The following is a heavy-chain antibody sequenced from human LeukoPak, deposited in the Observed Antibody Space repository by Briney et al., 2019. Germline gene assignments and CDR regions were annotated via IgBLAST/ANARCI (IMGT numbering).Heavy chain of an antibody. V-gene: IGHV4-61*02. CDR2: IYTSGST. Sequence: SETLSLTCTVSGGSISSGGFYWSWIRQPPGKGLEWIGRIYTSGSTNYNPSLKSRVTMSVDTSKNQFSLKLSSVTAADTAVYYCARFGAVTGLDYWGQGTLVTVSS. CDR3: ARFGAVTGLDY. D-gene: IGHD3-16*01. CDR1: GGSISSGGFY. J-gene: IGHJ4*02.